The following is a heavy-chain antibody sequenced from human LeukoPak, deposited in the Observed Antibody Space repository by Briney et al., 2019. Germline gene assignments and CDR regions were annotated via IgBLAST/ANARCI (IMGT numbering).Heavy chain of an antibody. D-gene: IGHD6-13*01. CDR2: ISYDGSNK. CDR1: GFTFSSYG. CDR3: ARDGRIAAADPFDY. J-gene: IGHJ4*02. Sequence: GRSLRLSCAASGFTFSSYGMHWVRQAPGKGLEWVAVISYDGSNKYYADSVKGRFTISRDNSKNTLYLQMNSLRAEDTAVYYCARDGRIAAADPFDYWGQGTLVTVSS. V-gene: IGHV3-30*03.